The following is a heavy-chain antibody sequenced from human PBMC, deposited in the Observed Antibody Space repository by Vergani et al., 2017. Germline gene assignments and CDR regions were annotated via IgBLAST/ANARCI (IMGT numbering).Heavy chain of an antibody. CDR3: ARAPSANYYGSGSYLPRIDP. Sequence: QVQLVQSGAEVKKPGSSVKVSCKASGGTFSSYAISWVRQAPGQGLEWMGGIIPIFGTANYAQKFQGRVTITADESTSTAYMELSSLRSEDTAVYYCARAPSANYYGSGSYLPRIDPWGQGTLVTVSS. CDR1: GGTFSSYA. D-gene: IGHD3-10*01. V-gene: IGHV1-69*12. J-gene: IGHJ5*02. CDR2: IIPIFGTA.